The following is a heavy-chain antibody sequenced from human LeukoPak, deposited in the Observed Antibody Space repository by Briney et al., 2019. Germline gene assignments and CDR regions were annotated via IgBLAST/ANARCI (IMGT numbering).Heavy chain of an antibody. CDR3: ARDPNGNYVGAFEM. CDR2: ILSGGDVF. CDR1: GFSFSSFA. V-gene: IGHV3-23*01. D-gene: IGHD4-17*01. J-gene: IGHJ3*02. Sequence: GSLRLACAASGFSFSSFAMMWVRQAPGMGLELISAILSGGDVFFYGDSVRGRFTISRDDSTNTLFLQMNNLRADDSAVYYCARDPNGNYVGAFEMWGPGTTVTVSS.